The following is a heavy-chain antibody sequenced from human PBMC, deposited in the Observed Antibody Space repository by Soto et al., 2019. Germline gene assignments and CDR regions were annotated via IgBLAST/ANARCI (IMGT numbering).Heavy chain of an antibody. V-gene: IGHV3-30-3*01. CDR3: ARGGNGNTRNWFDP. D-gene: IGHD1-7*01. CDR1: VLTFSLFS. J-gene: IGHJ5*02. CDR2: ISNDGGSK. Sequence: PVGSLILSCSSSVLTFSLFSIHLLLQAPGGRLEWVAVISNDGGSKYYADSVKGRFTISRDNSRNTLYLQMNSLRPEDTAVYYCARGGNGNTRNWFDPWRQGNLVTVSS.